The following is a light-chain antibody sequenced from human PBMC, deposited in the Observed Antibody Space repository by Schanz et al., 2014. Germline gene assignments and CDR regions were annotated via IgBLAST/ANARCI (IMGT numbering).Light chain of an antibody. Sequence: EIVMTQSPATLSVSPGERATLSCRASQSVSSNLAWYQQKPGQAPRLLIYAASSRATGIPDRFSGSGSGTEFTLTISRLEPEDFALFYCHQYGSSPRTFGQGTKVEIK. CDR2: AAS. CDR1: QSVSSN. CDR3: HQYGSSPRT. J-gene: IGKJ1*01. V-gene: IGKV3-20*01.